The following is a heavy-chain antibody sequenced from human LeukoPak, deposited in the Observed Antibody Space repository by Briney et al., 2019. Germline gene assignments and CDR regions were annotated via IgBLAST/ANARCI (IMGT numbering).Heavy chain of an antibody. CDR3: ARVGYCSSTSCYPGALDY. CDR1: GFTFSSYA. D-gene: IGHD2-2*01. CDR2: ISGSGGST. J-gene: IGHJ4*02. V-gene: IGHV3-23*01. Sequence: GGSLRLSCAASGFTFSSYAMSWVRQAPGKGLEWVSTISGSGGSTYYADSVKGRFTISRDNSKNTLYLQMNSLRAEDTAVYYCARVGYCSSTSCYPGALDYWGQGTLVTVSS.